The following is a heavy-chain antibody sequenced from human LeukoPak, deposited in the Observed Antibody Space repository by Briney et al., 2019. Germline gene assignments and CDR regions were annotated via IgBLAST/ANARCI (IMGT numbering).Heavy chain of an antibody. Sequence: GGSLRLSCEGSGFTFSNYWMGWVRQAPGKGLQWVANIKTDGSEKYYVDSVKGRFTISRDNAKNSLYLQMNSLRAEDTAVYYCATYSSLNRREFQYWGQGTLLTVS. V-gene: IGHV3-7*01. CDR2: IKTDGSEK. D-gene: IGHD3-22*01. CDR1: GFTFSNYW. J-gene: IGHJ1*01. CDR3: ATYSSLNRREFQY.